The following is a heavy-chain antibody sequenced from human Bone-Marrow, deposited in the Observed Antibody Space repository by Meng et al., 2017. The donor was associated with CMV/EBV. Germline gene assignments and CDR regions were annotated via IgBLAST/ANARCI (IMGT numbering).Heavy chain of an antibody. CDR1: GFTFSSYE. Sequence: GGSLRLSCAAYGFTFSSYEMNWVRQAPGKGLEWVSYISSSGSTIYYADSVKGRFTISRDNAKNSLYLQMNSLRAEDTAVYYCARGDSGRDAFDIWGQGTMVTVSS. V-gene: IGHV3-48*03. CDR3: ARGDSGRDAFDI. D-gene: IGHD1-26*01. CDR2: ISSSGSTI. J-gene: IGHJ3*02.